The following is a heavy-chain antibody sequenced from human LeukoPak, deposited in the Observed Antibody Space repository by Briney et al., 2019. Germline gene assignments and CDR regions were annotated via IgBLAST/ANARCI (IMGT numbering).Heavy chain of an antibody. CDR2: IYYSGST. CDR1: GGSISSSSYY. Sequence: SETLSLTCTVSGGSISSSSYYWGWIRQPPGKGLEWIGSIYYSGSTYYNPSLKSRVTISVDTSKNQFSLKLSSVTAADTAVYYCARPRAEVSAFDIWGQGTMVTVSS. V-gene: IGHV4-39*01. CDR3: ARPRAEVSAFDI. J-gene: IGHJ3*02.